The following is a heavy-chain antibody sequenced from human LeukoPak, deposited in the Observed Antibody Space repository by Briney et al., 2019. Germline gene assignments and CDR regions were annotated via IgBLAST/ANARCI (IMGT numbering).Heavy chain of an antibody. Sequence: ASVKVSCKASGYTFTSYYMHWVRQAPGQGLEWMGIINPSGGSTSYAQKFQGRITMTRDTSTSTVYMELSSLRSEDTAVYYCARDSVSGAFDIWGQGTMVTVSS. CDR3: ARDSVSGAFDI. CDR2: INPSGGST. V-gene: IGHV1-46*01. CDR1: GYTFTSYY. J-gene: IGHJ3*02. D-gene: IGHD3-10*01.